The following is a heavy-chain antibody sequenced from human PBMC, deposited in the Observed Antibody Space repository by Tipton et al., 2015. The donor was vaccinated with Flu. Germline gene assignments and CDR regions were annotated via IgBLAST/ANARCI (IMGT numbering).Heavy chain of an antibody. CDR3: ARELLATGDV. D-gene: IGHD4-23*01. J-gene: IGHJ6*02. V-gene: IGHV3-66*02. CDR1: GFTVSSSY. Sequence: SLRLSCAASGFTVSSSYMSWVRQAPEKGLEWVSVIYSGGSTFYAASVKARFTISRDSSKNTVYLQMNSLRAEDTAVYYCARELLATGDVWGQGTTVTVSS. CDR2: IYSGGST.